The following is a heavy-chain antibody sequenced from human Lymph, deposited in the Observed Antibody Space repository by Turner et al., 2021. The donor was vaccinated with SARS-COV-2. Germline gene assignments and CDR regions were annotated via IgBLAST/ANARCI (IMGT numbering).Heavy chain of an antibody. CDR3: ARDVERYNDFWSGYSEGYGLDV. CDR1: GSTFTGYY. V-gene: IGHV1-2*02. D-gene: IGHD3-3*01. CDR2: INPNSGGT. Sequence: QVQLVQSGAEVKKPGASVKVSCKASGSTFTGYYMHWVRQAPGQGLEWMGWINPNSGGTNYAQKFQGRVTMTRDTSISTAYMELSRLRSDDTAVYYCARDVERYNDFWSGYSEGYGLDVWGQGTTVTVSS. J-gene: IGHJ6*02.